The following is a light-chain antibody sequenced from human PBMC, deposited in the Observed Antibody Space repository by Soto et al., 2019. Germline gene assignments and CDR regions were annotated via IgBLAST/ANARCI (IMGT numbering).Light chain of an antibody. V-gene: IGLV4-69*01. CDR1: SGHSSYA. CDR3: QTWDTGIV. J-gene: IGLJ2*01. Sequence: QPVLTQSPSASASLGASVKLTCTLSSGHSSYAIAWHQQQPEKGPRYLMKLNSDGSHSKGDGIPDRFSGSSSGAERYLTISSLQSEDEADYYCQTWDTGIVFGGGTKLTVL. CDR2: LNSDGSH.